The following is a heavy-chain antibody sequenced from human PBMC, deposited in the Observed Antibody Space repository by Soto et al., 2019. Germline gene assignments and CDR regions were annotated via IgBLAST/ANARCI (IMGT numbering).Heavy chain of an antibody. CDR2: IYYSGST. Sequence: SETLSLTCTVSGGSISSYYWSWIRQPPGKGLEWIGDIYYSGSTNYNPSLKRRVTISVDTSKNQFSLKLSSVTAADTAVYYCARQGPRYWYFDLWGRGTLVTVSS. CDR1: GGSISSYY. CDR3: ARQGPRYWYFDL. J-gene: IGHJ2*01. V-gene: IGHV4-59*08.